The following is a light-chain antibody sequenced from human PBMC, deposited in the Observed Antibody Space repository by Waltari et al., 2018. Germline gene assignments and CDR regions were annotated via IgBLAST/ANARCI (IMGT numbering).Light chain of an antibody. J-gene: IGKJ2*01. V-gene: IGKV3-15*01. CDR3: QQYNNWPMYT. CDR1: QTIGSD. CDR2: GAS. Sequence: EIVLTQSPATLSVSPGERATLSCRASQTIGSDLAWYQQKPGQAPRLLIYGASTRATDIPARFSGSGSGTEFTLTISSLQSEDFAVYYCQQYNNWPMYTFGQGTKLEIK.